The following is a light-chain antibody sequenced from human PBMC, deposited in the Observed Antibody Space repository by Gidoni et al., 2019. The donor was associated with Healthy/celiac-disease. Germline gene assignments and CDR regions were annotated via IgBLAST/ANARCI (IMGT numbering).Light chain of an antibody. J-gene: IGKJ4*01. V-gene: IGKV1-8*01. Sequence: AIRLTQSPSSLSASTGDRVTITCRASQGISSYLAWYQQKPGKAPKLLIYAASTLQRGVPSRFSGSGSGTDFTLTISCLQSEDFATYYCQQYDSYPPLTFGGGTKVEIK. CDR1: QGISSY. CDR3: QQYDSYPPLT. CDR2: AAS.